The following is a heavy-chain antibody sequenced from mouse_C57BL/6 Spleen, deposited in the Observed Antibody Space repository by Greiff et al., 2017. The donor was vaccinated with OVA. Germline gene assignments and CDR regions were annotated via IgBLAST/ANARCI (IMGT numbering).Heavy chain of an antibody. J-gene: IGHJ4*01. CDR1: GFTFSDYY. V-gene: IGHV5-12*01. CDR2: ISNGGGST. CDR3: ARYVGAMDY. Sequence: DVQLQESGGGLVQPGGSLKLSCAASGFTFSDYYMYWVRQTPEKRLEWVAYISNGGGSTYYPDTVKGRFTISRDNAKNTLYLQMSRLKSEDTAMYYCARYVGAMDYWGQGTSVTVSS.